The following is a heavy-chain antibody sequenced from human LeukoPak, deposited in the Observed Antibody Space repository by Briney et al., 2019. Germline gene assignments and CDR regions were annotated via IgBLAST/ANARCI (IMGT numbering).Heavy chain of an antibody. D-gene: IGHD3-22*01. CDR1: GFTFSSYA. V-gene: IGHV3-53*01. CDR2: IYSGGST. Sequence: PGGSLRLSCAASGFTFSSYAMSWVRQAPGRGLEWVSVIYSGGSTYYADSVKGRFTISRDNSKNTLYLQMNSLRAEDTAVYYCAREYYDSSGCRAFDIWGQGTMVTVSS. CDR3: AREYYDSSGCRAFDI. J-gene: IGHJ3*02.